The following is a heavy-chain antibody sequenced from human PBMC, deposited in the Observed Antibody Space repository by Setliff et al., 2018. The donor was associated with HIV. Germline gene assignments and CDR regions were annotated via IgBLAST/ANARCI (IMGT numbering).Heavy chain of an antibody. CDR1: GYTFTGYY. D-gene: IGHD6-13*01. V-gene: IGHV1-2*02. CDR3: ARGLPVAAAGPIDY. Sequence: ASVKVSCKASGYTFTGYYIHWVRQAPGQGLEWMGWINPKSGDTNYAQKFQGRVTMTRDTSINTAYMELSRLRSDDTAVYYCARGLPVAAAGPIDYWGQGTLVTVSS. CDR2: INPKSGDT. J-gene: IGHJ4*02.